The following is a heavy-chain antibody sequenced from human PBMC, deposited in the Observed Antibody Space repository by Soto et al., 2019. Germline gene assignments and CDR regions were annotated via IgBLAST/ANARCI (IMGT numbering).Heavy chain of an antibody. CDR3: ARDRDDYGSGNYYNRIDF. D-gene: IGHD3-10*01. J-gene: IGHJ4*02. CDR2: IIPLFGTP. CDR1: GGIFSTYA. V-gene: IGHV1-69*01. Sequence: QVQLVQSGAEVKKPGSSVKVSCKASGGIFSTYAISWLRQAPGQGLEWMGGIIPLFGTPNYAQRFQGRVTITEGESTSTDYMELSRLRSEDTADYYCARDRDDYGSGNYYNRIDFWGQGTLVTVSS.